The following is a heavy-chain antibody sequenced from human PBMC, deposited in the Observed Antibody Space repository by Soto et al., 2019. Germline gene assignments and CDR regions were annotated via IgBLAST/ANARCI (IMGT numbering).Heavy chain of an antibody. Sequence: QITLKESGPTLVKPTQTLTLTCTFSGFSLSTSGVGVGWIRQPPGKALEWLALIYWDDDKRYSPSLKSRLTITKDTSKNQVVLTMTNMNPVDTATYYCAHRPSYCSGGSCYSGFDYWGQGTLVTVSS. V-gene: IGHV2-5*02. CDR3: AHRPSYCSGGSCYSGFDY. CDR2: IYWDDDK. J-gene: IGHJ4*02. D-gene: IGHD2-15*01. CDR1: GFSLSTSGVG.